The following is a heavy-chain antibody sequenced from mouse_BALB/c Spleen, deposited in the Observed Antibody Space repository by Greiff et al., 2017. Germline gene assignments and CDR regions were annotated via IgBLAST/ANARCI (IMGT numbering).Heavy chain of an antibody. V-gene: IGHV1-7*01. CDR1: GYTFTSYW. J-gene: IGHJ3*01. D-gene: IGHD1-2*01. CDR2: INPSTGYT. CDR3: ARSRPGWGFAY. Sequence: QVQLQQSGAELAKPGASVKMSCKASGYTFTSYWMHWVKQRPGQGLEWIGYINPSTGYTEYNQKFKDKATLTADKSSSTAYMQLSSLTSEDSAVYYCARSRPGWGFAYWGQGTLVTVSA.